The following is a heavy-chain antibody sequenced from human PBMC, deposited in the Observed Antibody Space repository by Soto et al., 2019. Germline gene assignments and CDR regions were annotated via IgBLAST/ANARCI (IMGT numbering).Heavy chain of an antibody. Sequence: PGGSLRLSCAASGFTFNTFPMNWVRLAPGKGLEWLSHISSGGGTIYYADSVKGRFTISRDNAKNSLYLQMNSLRAEDTAVYYCASTRAYDILTGIRGMDVWGQGTTVTVSS. CDR3: ASTRAYDILTGIRGMDV. J-gene: IGHJ6*02. D-gene: IGHD3-9*01. V-gene: IGHV3-48*04. CDR1: GFTFNTFP. CDR2: ISSGGGTI.